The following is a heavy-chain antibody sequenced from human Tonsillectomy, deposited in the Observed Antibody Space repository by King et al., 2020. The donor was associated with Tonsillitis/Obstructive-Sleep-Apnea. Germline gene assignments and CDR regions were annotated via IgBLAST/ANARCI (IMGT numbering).Heavy chain of an antibody. J-gene: IGHJ6*02. Sequence: VQLVESGGGLVQPGGSLRLSCAAAGFIFSDHYMDWVRQAPGGGLEWVGRTRNKANSYTTEYAASVKGRFTISRDDSKNSLYLQMHSLKTEDTAVYYCASVKFSYGMDVWGQGTTVTVSS. CDR3: ASVKFSYGMDV. CDR1: GFIFSDHY. CDR2: TRNKANSYTT. V-gene: IGHV3-72*01.